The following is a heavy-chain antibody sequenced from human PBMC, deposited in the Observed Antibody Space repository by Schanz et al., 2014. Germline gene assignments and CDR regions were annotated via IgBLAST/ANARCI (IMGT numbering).Heavy chain of an antibody. D-gene: IGHD3-10*01. J-gene: IGHJ3*02. CDR3: AKAKSGAHGAFDI. Sequence: VQLLESGGGLVQPGGSLRLSCAGSGFTFADYYMTWIRQAPGKGLEWVAVIWYNGSNKYYADSVRGRFTISRDNSKNTQYLQMNSLRAEDTAVYYCAKAKSGAHGAFDIWGQGTMVTVSS. V-gene: IGHV3-33*06. CDR1: GFTFADYY. CDR2: IWYNGSNK.